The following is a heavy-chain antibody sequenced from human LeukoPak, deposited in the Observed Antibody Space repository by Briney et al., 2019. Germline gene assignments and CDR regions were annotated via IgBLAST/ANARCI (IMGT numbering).Heavy chain of an antibody. CDR2: INHSGST. J-gene: IGHJ3*02. CDR3: ASFGRVSMLVVIKAAFDI. CDR1: GGSFSGYY. Sequence: SETLSLTCAVYGGSFSGYYWSWIRQPPGKGLEWIGEINHSGSTYYSPSLKSRVTISVDTSKSQFSLKLSSVTAADTAVYYCASFGRVSMLVVIKAAFDIWGQGTMVTVSS. V-gene: IGHV4-34*01. D-gene: IGHD2-8*01.